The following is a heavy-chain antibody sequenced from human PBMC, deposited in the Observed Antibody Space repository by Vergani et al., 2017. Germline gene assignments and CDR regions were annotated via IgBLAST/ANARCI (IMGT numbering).Heavy chain of an antibody. CDR3: ARQRPGSGWSPGDFDD. V-gene: IGHV4-34*01. CDR2: INHSGST. D-gene: IGHD6-19*01. J-gene: IGHJ4*02. Sequence: QVQLQQWGAGLLKPSETLSLTCAVYGGSFSGYYWNWIRQPPGKGLEWIGEINHSGSTNYNPSLKSRVTISVDTSKNQFSLKVTSVTAADTAVYFCARQRPGSGWSPGDFDDWGQGILVTVSS. CDR1: GGSFSGYY.